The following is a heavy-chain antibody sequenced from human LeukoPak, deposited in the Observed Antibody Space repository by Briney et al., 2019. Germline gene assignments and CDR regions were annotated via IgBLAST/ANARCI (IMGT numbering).Heavy chain of an antibody. J-gene: IGHJ4*02. CDR1: GFTFSSYA. CDR2: ISGSGGST. V-gene: IGHV3-23*01. D-gene: IGHD3-22*01. CDR3: AKERGPYYYDSSGYYDPYYFDY. Sequence: GGSLRLSCAASGFTFSSYAMSWVRQAPGKGLEWVSAISGSGGSTYYADSVKGRFTISRDNSKNTLYLQMNSLRAEDTAVYYSAKERGPYYYDSSGYYDPYYFDYWGQGTLVTVSS.